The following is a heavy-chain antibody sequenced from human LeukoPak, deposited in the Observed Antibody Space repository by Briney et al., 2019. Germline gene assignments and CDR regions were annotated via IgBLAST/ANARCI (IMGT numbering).Heavy chain of an antibody. D-gene: IGHD4-11*01. Sequence: GGSLRLSCAASGSTFSSYAMRWVRQVPGKGLEWVSSISRSGDATYYADSVQGRFTISRDNSKDTLYLHMDSLRAEDTAIYYCADSNYWYPVDYWGQGTLVTVSS. J-gene: IGHJ4*02. CDR2: ISRSGDAT. CDR1: GSTFSSYA. CDR3: ADSNYWYPVDY. V-gene: IGHV3-23*01.